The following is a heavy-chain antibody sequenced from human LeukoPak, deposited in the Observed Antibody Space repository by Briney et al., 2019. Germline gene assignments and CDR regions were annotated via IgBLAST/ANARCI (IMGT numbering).Heavy chain of an antibody. J-gene: IGHJ6*02. D-gene: IGHD3-10*01. Sequence: SETLSLTCAVYGGSFSGYYWSWIRQPPGKGLEWIGEINHSGSTYYNPSLKSRVTISVDRSKNQFSLKLSSVTAADTAVYYCARGGVPLDVWGQGTTVTVSS. CDR1: GGSFSGYY. CDR3: ARGGVPLDV. CDR2: INHSGST. V-gene: IGHV4-34*01.